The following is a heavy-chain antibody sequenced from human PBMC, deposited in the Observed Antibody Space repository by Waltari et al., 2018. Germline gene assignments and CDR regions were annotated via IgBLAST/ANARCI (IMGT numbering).Heavy chain of an antibody. V-gene: IGHV4-38-2*02. J-gene: IGHJ4*02. Sequence: QVQLQESGPGLVKASETLSLTCDVSGFSIRSGRFWGWIRQPPGKGLEWVGIIYRRGTMFYIPSLKMRSSVSGDMSKNQLFLGLTSVTAADTAVYYCARDDGEYSYGKFDSWGQGIQVTVSS. CDR2: IYRRGTM. D-gene: IGHD3-16*01. CDR3: ARDDGEYSYGKFDS. CDR1: GFSIRSGRF.